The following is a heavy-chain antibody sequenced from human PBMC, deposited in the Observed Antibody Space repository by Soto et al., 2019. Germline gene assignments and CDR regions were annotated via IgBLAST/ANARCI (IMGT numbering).Heavy chain of an antibody. D-gene: IGHD3-10*01. CDR3: ARDPPDVLSSYYYGSGNYYYYGMDV. Sequence: PSETLSLTCPVSGGSISSYYWSWIRQPAGKGLEWIGRIYTSGSTNYNPPLKSRVTMSVDTSKNQFSLKLSSVTAADTAVYYCARDPPDVLSSYYYGSGNYYYYGMDVWGQGTTVTVSS. CDR1: GGSISSYY. V-gene: IGHV4-4*07. CDR2: IYTSGST. J-gene: IGHJ6*02.